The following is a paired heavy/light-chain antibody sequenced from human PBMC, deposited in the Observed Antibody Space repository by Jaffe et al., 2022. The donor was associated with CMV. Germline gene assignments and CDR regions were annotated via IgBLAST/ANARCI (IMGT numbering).Light chain of an antibody. CDR2: RAS. CDR1: QSTSSW. Sequence: DIQMTQSPSTLSASVRDRVTITCRASQSTSSWLAWYQKRPGKAPKLLIYRASNLESGVPSRFSGSGSGTEFTLTISSLQPDDSATYYCQQYNSYPYTFGQGTKLEIK. J-gene: IGKJ2*01. V-gene: IGKV1-5*03. CDR3: QQYNSYPYT.
Heavy chain of an antibody. Sequence: EVQLVESGGGLVQPGGSLRLSCAVSGFIVSGNSMSWVRQVPGKGLEWVSGFYSGGGTYYADSVKGRFTISRDSSKNTLYLQMNSLRAEDTAVYYCAREHVDTTMAHDAFDIWGQGTTVTVSS. CDR3: AREHVDTTMAHDAFDI. CDR2: FYSGGGT. CDR1: GFIVSGNS. V-gene: IGHV3-66*01. D-gene: IGHD5-18*01. J-gene: IGHJ3*02.